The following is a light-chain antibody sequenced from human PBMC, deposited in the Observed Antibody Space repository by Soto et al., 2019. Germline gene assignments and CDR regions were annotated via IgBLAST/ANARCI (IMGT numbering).Light chain of an antibody. CDR1: QRVSSSY. CDR2: AAS. J-gene: IGKJ5*01. CDR3: QQYGSTPIT. Sequence: DIVLTQSPGILSLSPGERATLSCRASQRVSSSYLGWYQQKPGQAPSLLIYAASSRATGIPDRFSGSGSGTDFNLTIDRLEPEDFAVYYCQQYGSTPITFGQGNRLEIK. V-gene: IGKV3-20*01.